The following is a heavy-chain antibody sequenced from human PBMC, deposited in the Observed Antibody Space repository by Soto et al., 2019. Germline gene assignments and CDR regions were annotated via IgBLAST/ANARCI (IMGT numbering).Heavy chain of an antibody. J-gene: IGHJ5*02. Sequence: SETLSLTCGFYCGFFSDYKWYWLHQSPGQGLEWIGEINHSGTTKYNPSLESRINLSVDTSKKQFSLKMFSVTAADTAIYYCARGWRFDPWGQGTQVTVSS. CDR2: INHSGTT. V-gene: IGHV4-34*01. CDR3: ARGWRFDP. CDR1: CGFFSDYK. D-gene: IGHD1-1*01.